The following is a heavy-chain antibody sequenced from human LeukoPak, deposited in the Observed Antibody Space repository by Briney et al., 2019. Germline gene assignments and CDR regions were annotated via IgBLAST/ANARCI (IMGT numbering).Heavy chain of an antibody. J-gene: IGHJ4*02. CDR1: GFTFSSYS. D-gene: IGHD6-6*01. CDR3: ARVRGDLSSIDY. V-gene: IGHV3-21*01. Sequence: GGSLRLSCAASGFTFSSYSMNWVRQAPGKGLEWVSSISSSSSYIYYADSVKGRFTISRDNAKNSLYLQMNSLRAEDTAVYYCARVRGDLSSIDYWGQGTLVTVSS. CDR2: ISSSSSYI.